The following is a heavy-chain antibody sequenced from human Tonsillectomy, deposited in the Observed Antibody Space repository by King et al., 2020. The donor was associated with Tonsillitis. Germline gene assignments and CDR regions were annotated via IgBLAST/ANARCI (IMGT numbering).Heavy chain of an antibody. CDR1: GGSISSSRYY. D-gene: IGHD3-22*01. CDR3: ASPSGDYDSSGYYC. CDR2: IYYSGST. V-gene: IGHV4-39*01. J-gene: IGHJ4*02. Sequence: QLQESGPGLVKPSETLSLTCTVSGGSISSSRYYWGWLRQPPGKGLEWIGSIYYSGSTYYTPSLKSLVTISVDTSKNQFSPKLSTVTAADTAVYYCASPSGDYDSSGYYCWGQGTLVTVSS.